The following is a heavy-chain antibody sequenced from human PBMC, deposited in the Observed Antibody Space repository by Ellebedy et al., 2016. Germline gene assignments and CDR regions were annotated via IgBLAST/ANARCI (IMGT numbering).Heavy chain of an antibody. CDR2: ISGGGDAT. CDR3: YYGHYSGS. Sequence: GESLKISXAASGFTFSNFFMSWVRQAPGEGLEWVSTISGGGDATFSADSVKGRFTISRDNSRNTLYLQMNSLRAEDTAVYYCYYGHYSGSWGQGTLVTVSS. CDR1: GFTFSNFF. V-gene: IGHV3-23*01. D-gene: IGHD4-17*01. J-gene: IGHJ4*02.